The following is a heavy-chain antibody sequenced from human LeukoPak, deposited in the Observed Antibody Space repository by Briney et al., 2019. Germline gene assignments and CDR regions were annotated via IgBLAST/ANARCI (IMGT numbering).Heavy chain of an antibody. CDR2: ISSSGSTI. CDR1: GFTFSSYE. Sequence: GGSLRLSCAASGFTFSSYEMNWVRQAPGKGLEWVSYISSSGSTIYYADSVKGRFTISRDNAKNSLYLQMNSLRAEDTAVYYCARDKRRFLEWLLGSGFDYWGQGTLVTVSS. V-gene: IGHV3-48*03. CDR3: ARDKRRFLEWLLGSGFDY. D-gene: IGHD3-3*01. J-gene: IGHJ4*02.